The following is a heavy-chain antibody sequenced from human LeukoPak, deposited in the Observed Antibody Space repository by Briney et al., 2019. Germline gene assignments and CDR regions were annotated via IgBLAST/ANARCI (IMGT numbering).Heavy chain of an antibody. J-gene: IGHJ4*02. V-gene: IGHV3-21*01. CDR2: INSSSTSI. CDR3: VRESIAARPWVDY. D-gene: IGHD6-6*01. Sequence: GGSLRLSCAASGFIFSTCNMNWVRQAPGKGLEWVSSINSSSTSIYYADSVKGRFTISRDNAKNSLYLQMNSLRAEDTAVYYCVRESIAARPWVDYWGQGTLVTVSS. CDR1: GFIFSTCN.